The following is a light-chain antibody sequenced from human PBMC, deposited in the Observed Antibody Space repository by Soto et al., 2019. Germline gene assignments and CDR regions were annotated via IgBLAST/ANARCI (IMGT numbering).Light chain of an antibody. CDR3: QQCDNWPRT. V-gene: IGKV3-15*01. J-gene: IGKJ1*01. CDR1: QSVGNN. CDR2: GAS. Sequence: EIVLTQSPATLSVSPGERATLSRRASQSVGNNLAWYQQKPGQAPRLLIHGASTRATGIPARFSGSGSGTEFTLTISSLQSEDFVVYYCQQCDNWPRTFGQGTKVDIK.